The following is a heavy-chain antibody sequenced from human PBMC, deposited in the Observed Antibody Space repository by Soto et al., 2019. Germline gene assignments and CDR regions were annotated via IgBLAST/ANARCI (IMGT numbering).Heavy chain of an antibody. CDR1: SLSNAW. CDR2: IKSKVDGGTI. D-gene: IGHD3-16*01. J-gene: IGHJ4*02. Sequence: SLSNAWMNWVCQDPGTGLEWVGRIKSKVDGGTIVYAAPAKGRFDISRDDSKNTVYLQMNSLKLEDTAVYYCATGGYDFYFWGQGTLDMVSS. V-gene: IGHV3-15*07. CDR3: ATGGYDFYF.